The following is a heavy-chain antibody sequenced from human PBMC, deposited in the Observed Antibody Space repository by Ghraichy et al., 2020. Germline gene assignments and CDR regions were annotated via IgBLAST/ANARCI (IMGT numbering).Heavy chain of an antibody. CDR3: ARDPSGSGSYGNFDP. D-gene: IGHD3-10*01. Sequence: GGSLRLSCAASGFSMSNYGMHWVRQAPGRGLEWLSLIWFDGSSEYYADSVKGRFTISRDNSKNTLYLQLNSLRVDDTATYFCARDPSGSGSYGNFDPWGQGTLVIVS. V-gene: IGHV3-33*01. CDR1: GFSMSNYG. CDR2: IWFDGSSE. J-gene: IGHJ5*02.